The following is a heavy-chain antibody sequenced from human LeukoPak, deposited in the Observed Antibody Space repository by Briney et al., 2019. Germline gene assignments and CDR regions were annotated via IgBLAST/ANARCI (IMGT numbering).Heavy chain of an antibody. CDR1: GGSISSYY. CDR2: IYTSGST. J-gene: IGHJ6*03. Sequence: WETLSLTCTVSGGSISSYYWSWIRQPAGKGLEWIGRIYTSGSTNYNASLKSRVTISVDKSKNQFSLKLSSVTAADTAVYYCARALTTAKWGYYYYYMDVWGKGTTVTVSS. V-gene: IGHV4-4*07. D-gene: IGHD4-17*01. CDR3: ARALTTAKWGYYYYYMDV.